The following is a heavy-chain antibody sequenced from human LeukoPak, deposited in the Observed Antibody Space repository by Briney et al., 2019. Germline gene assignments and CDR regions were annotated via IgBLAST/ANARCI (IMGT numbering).Heavy chain of an antibody. CDR2: ISAYNGNT. CDR3: ARDHYDILTGYYTSYDV. CDR1: GYTFTSYG. J-gene: IGHJ6*04. D-gene: IGHD3-9*01. Sequence: ASVKVSCKASGYTFTSYGISWVRQAPGQGLEWMGWISAYNGNTNYAQKLQGRVTMTTDTSTSTAYMELRGLRSDDTAVYYCARDHYDILTGYYTSYDVWGKGTTVTVSS. V-gene: IGHV1-18*01.